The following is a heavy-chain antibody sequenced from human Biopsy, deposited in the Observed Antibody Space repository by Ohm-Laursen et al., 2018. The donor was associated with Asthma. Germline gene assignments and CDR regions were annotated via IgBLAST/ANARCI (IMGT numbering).Heavy chain of an antibody. D-gene: IGHD2-21*01. V-gene: IGHV3-9*01. J-gene: IGHJ4*02. CDR1: GFSFSNFA. CDR3: AKATLGDIGKDY. Sequence: SLRLSCAASGFSFSNFAIHWVRQAPGKGLEWVSGISWNSGSIGYADSVKGRFTISRDNAKNSLYLQMNSLRVEDTALYYCAKATLGDIGKDYWGQGTLVTVSS. CDR2: ISWNSGSI.